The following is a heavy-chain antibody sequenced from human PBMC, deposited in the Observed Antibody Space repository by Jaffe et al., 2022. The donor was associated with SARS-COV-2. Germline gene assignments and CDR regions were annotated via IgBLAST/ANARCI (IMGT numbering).Heavy chain of an antibody. Sequence: EVQLVESGGGLVKPGGSLRLSCAASGFTFSSYSMNWVRQAPGKGLEWVSSISSSSSYRYYADSVKGRFTISRDNAKNSLYLQMNSLRAEDTAVYYCARDHCGGDCYAQGYYYGMDVWGQGTTVTVSS. CDR1: GFTFSSYS. J-gene: IGHJ6*02. V-gene: IGHV3-21*01. CDR2: ISSSSSYR. CDR3: ARDHCGGDCYAQGYYYGMDV. D-gene: IGHD2-21*02.